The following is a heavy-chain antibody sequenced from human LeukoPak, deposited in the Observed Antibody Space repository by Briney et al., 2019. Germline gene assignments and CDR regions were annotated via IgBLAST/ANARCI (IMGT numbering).Heavy chain of an antibody. J-gene: IGHJ5*02. V-gene: IGHV4-39*01. CDR3: ASSRYLYNWFDP. Sequence: SETLSVTCTVSGGSISTYYWGWIRQPPGKGLEWIGSIYYSGSTYYNPSLKSRVTISVDTSKNQFSLKLSSVTAADTAVYYCASSRYLYNWFDPWGRGTLVTVSS. D-gene: IGHD1-14*01. CDR1: GGSISTYY. CDR2: IYYSGST.